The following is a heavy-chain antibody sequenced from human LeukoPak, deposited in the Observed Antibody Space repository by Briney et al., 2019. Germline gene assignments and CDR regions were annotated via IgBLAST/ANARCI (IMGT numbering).Heavy chain of an antibody. CDR1: GGSFSGYY. D-gene: IGHD5-24*01. J-gene: IGHJ6*02. V-gene: IGHV4-34*01. CDR2: INHSGST. CDR3: ARGIEVAIPPDYYYYGMDV. Sequence: SETLSLTCAVYGGSFSGYYWSWIRQPPGKGLEWIGEINHSGSTNYNPSLKSRVTISVDTSKNQFSLKLSSVTAADTAVYYCARGIEVAIPPDYYYYGMDVWGQGTTVTVSS.